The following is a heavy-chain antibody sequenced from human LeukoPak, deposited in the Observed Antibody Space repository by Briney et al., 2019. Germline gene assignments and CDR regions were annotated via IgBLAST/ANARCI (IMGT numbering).Heavy chain of an antibody. D-gene: IGHD3-22*01. V-gene: IGHV1-8*01. J-gene: IGHJ4*02. CDR1: GYTFTSYD. CDR2: MNPNSGNT. Sequence: ASVKVSCKASGYTFTSYDINWVRQGTGQGLEWMGWMNPNSGNTGYAQKIQGRVTMTSNTSMSTAYMELTSLRSEDTAVYYCARGTFDSSGYYCAYWGQGTLVTVSS. CDR3: ARGTFDSSGYYCAY.